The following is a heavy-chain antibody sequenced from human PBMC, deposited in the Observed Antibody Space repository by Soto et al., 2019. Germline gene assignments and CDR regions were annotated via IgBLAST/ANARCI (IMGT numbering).Heavy chain of an antibody. D-gene: IGHD6-13*01. Sequence: EVPLLESGGGLVQPGGSLRLSCAAAGFTFSIYAMSWVRQAPGKGLEWVSAISGSGGSTYYADSVKGRFTISRDNSKNTLYLQMNSLRADDTAVYYCAKATRGGAATLIRDYWGQGTLVTVSS. CDR2: ISGSGGST. J-gene: IGHJ4*02. V-gene: IGHV3-23*01. CDR1: GFTFSIYA. CDR3: AKATRGGAATLIRDY.